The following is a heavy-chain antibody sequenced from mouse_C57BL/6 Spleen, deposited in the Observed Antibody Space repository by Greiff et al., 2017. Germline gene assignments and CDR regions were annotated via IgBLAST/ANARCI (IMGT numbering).Heavy chain of an antibody. Sequence: EVKLMESGPGLVKPSQSLSLTCSVTGYSITSGYYWNWIRQFPGNKLEWMGYISYDGSNNYNPSLKNRISITRDTSKNQFFLKLNSVTTEDTATYYCARAPSNWDDAMDYWGQGTSVTVSS. J-gene: IGHJ4*01. D-gene: IGHD4-1*01. CDR1: GYSITSGYY. CDR2: ISYDGSN. V-gene: IGHV3-6*01. CDR3: ARAPSNWDDAMDY.